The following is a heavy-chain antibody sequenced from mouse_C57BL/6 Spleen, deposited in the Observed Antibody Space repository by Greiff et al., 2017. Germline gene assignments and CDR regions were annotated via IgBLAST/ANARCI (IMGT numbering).Heavy chain of an antibody. J-gene: IGHJ2*01. CDR1: GFTFTDYY. D-gene: IGHD1-1*01. Sequence: EVKVVESGGGLVQPGGSLSLSCAASGFTFTDYYMSWVRQPPGKALEWLGFIRNKANGYTTEYSASVKGRFTISRDNSQSILYLQMNALRAEDSATYYCARYYYGSVDYWGQGTTLTVSS. CDR2: IRNKANGYTT. V-gene: IGHV7-3*01. CDR3: ARYYYGSVDY.